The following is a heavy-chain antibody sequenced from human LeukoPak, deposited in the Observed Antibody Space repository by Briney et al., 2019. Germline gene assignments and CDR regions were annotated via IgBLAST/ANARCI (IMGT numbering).Heavy chain of an antibody. CDR1: GGTFSSYA. J-gene: IGHJ5*02. CDR2: IIPIFGTA. CDR3: ARVSPSGYCSSTSCYGWFDP. D-gene: IGHD2-2*01. Sequence: SVKVSCKASGGTFSSYAISWVQQAPGQGLEWMGGIIPIFGTANYAQKFQGRVTITADESTSTAYMELSSLRSEDTAVYYCARVSPSGYCSSTSCYGWFDPWGQGTLVTVSS. V-gene: IGHV1-69*13.